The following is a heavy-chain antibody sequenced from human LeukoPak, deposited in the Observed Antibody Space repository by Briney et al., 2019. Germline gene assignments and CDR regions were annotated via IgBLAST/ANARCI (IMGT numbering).Heavy chain of an antibody. D-gene: IGHD2-21*02. CDR1: GYTFTYYY. Sequence: ASVKVSCKASGYTFTYYYIHWVRRAPGHGLEWKGLINPNGGSTDHAQKFQGRVTMTRDTSTSTVYMELSSLRSEDTAVYYCARDLVTEPNYFGYWGQGTLVTVSS. CDR2: INPNGGST. J-gene: IGHJ4*02. CDR3: ARDLVTEPNYFGY. V-gene: IGHV1-46*01.